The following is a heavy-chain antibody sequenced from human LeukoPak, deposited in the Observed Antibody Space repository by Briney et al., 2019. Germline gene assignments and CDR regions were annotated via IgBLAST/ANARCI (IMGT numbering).Heavy chain of an antibody. CDR3: ARGTNTYYYGSGSYYNKRYLFDY. D-gene: IGHD3-10*01. J-gene: IGHJ4*02. CDR2: MYYSRST. V-gene: IGHV4-39*07. CDR1: GASISSSSYC. Sequence: KPSETLSLTCTVSGASISSSSYCWGWIRQPPGKGLEWIGSMYYSRSTYYNPSLKSRVTISVDTSRNQFSLKLSSVTAADTAVYYCARGTNTYYYGSGSYYNKRYLFDYWGQGTLVTVSS.